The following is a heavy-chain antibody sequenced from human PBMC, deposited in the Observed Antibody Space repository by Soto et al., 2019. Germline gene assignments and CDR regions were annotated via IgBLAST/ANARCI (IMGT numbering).Heavy chain of an antibody. Sequence: QVQLVQSGAELKKPGASVKVSCKASGYTFSNYDMNWVRQATGQGPEWIGWVNPNDGDTGYAQKFQGRVTLTTDISTTTAYMELTSLLSDDTAIYYCAKVSRKGSAIDFDYWGQGTLITVSS. V-gene: IGHV1-8*01. CDR3: AKVSRKGSAIDFDY. CDR2: VNPNDGDT. CDR1: GYTFSNYD. J-gene: IGHJ4*02. D-gene: IGHD3-10*01.